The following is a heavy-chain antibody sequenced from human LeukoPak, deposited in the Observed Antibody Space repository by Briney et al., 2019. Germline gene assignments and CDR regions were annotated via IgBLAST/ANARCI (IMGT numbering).Heavy chain of an antibody. CDR2: MNLNSGNT. D-gene: IGHD6-25*01. J-gene: IGHJ3*02. CDR3: ARGLSSADAFDI. Sequence: ASVKVSCKASGGTFTSYDINWVRQATGQGLEWMGWMNLNSGNTGYAQKFQGRVTITRNTSISTAYMELSSLRSEDTAVYYCARGLSSADAFDIWGQGTMVTVSS. V-gene: IGHV1-8*03. CDR1: GGTFTSYD.